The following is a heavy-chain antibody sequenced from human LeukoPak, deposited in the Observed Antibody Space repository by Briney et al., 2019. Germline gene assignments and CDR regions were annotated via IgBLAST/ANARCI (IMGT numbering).Heavy chain of an antibody. CDR1: GYTFTGYY. Sequence: ASVKVSCKASGYTFTGYYMHWVRQAPGQGLEWMGWINTNTGNPTYAQGFTGRFVFSLDTSASTAYLQISSLKAEDTAVYYCARADRVQNYYYYMDVWGKGTTVTVSS. CDR3: ARADRVQNYYYYMDV. J-gene: IGHJ6*03. CDR2: INTNTGNP. V-gene: IGHV7-4-1*02. D-gene: IGHD1-1*01.